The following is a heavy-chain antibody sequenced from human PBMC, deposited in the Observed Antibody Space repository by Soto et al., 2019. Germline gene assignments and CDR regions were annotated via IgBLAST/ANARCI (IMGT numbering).Heavy chain of an antibody. D-gene: IGHD2-2*02. J-gene: IGHJ6*01. V-gene: IGHV1-3*01. CDR3: ARMASYCSSTSCYTPYYYYGMDV. CDR1: VFALPSYA. CDR2: INAGNGNT. Sequence: ASLQVSFQASVFALPSYAMHWVRQEPGQRLEWMGWINAGNGNTKYSQKFQGRVTITRDTSASTAYMELSSLRSEDTAVYYCARMASYCSSTSCYTPYYYYGMDVWGQGKTVTVSS.